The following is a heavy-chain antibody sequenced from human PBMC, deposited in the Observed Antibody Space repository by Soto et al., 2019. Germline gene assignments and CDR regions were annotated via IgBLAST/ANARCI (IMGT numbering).Heavy chain of an antibody. J-gene: IGHJ6*02. CDR3: ASYCGGDCYSNYYYGIDV. Sequence: ASVKGSWTTSGYTFSGDCISCVRQSPSQLLEWMGWISAYNGNKNYAQKLQGRVTMTTDTSTSTAYMELRSLRSDDTAVYYCASYCGGDCYSNYYYGIDVWGQGTTVTVSS. CDR1: GYTFSGDC. CDR2: ISAYNGNK. V-gene: IGHV1-18*01. D-gene: IGHD2-21*02.